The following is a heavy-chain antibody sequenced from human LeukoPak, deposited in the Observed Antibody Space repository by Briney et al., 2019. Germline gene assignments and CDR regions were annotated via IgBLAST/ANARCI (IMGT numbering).Heavy chain of an antibody. Sequence: PSETLSLTCAVYGGSFSGYYWSWIRQPPGKGLEWIGEINHSGSTNYNPSLKSRVTISVDTSKNQFSLKLSSVTAADTAVYYCARHFVYGSGSYYVRAARYMDVWGKGTTVTISS. CDR3: ARHFVYGSGSYYVRAARYMDV. J-gene: IGHJ6*03. D-gene: IGHD3-10*01. V-gene: IGHV4-34*01. CDR2: INHSGST. CDR1: GGSFSGYY.